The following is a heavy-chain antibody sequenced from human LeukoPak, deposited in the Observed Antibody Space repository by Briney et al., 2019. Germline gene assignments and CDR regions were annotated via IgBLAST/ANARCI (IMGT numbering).Heavy chain of an antibody. Sequence: SETLSLTCTVSGGSISSGDYYWSWIRQPPGKGLEWIGYIYYSGITYYNPSLKSRVTISVDMSKNQFSLKLSSVTAADTAVYYCARDRDGSGWYYPLWGQGTLVTVSS. V-gene: IGHV4-30-4*08. J-gene: IGHJ4*02. CDR2: IYYSGIT. D-gene: IGHD6-19*01. CDR1: GGSISSGDYY. CDR3: ARDRDGSGWYYPL.